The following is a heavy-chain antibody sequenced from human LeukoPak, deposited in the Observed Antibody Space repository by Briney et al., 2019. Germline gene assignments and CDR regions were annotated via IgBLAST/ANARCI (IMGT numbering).Heavy chain of an antibody. CDR3: ARDRGYYYMDV. Sequence: PSETLSLTCTVSGGSISSGSYHWSWIRQPAGKGLEWIGRIYTSGSTNYNPSLESRVTISVDTSKNQFSLKLSSVTAADTAVYYCARDRGYYYMDVWGKGTTVTISS. CDR2: IYTSGST. J-gene: IGHJ6*03. V-gene: IGHV4-61*02. CDR1: GGSISSGSYH. D-gene: IGHD3-10*01.